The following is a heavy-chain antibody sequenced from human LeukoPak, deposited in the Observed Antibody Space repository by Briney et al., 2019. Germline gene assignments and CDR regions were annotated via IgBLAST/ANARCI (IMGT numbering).Heavy chain of an antibody. CDR2: ISAYNGNT. V-gene: IGHV1-18*01. D-gene: IGHD1-14*01. CDR1: GYTFTSYG. Sequence: ASVKVSCKASGYTFTSYGISWVRQAPGQGLAWMGWISAYNGNTNYAQKLQGRVTMTTDTSTSTAYMELRSLRSDDTAVYYCARPRKPGLDLPADYWGQGTLVTVSS. CDR3: ARPRKPGLDLPADY. J-gene: IGHJ4*02.